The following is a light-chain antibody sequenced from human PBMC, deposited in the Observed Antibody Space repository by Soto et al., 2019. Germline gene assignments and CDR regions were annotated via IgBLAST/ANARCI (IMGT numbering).Light chain of an antibody. CDR3: QQFSSYPLT. CDR1: PSVSGSN. Sequence: EIVLTQSPGTLSLSPGERATLSCRASPSVSGSNLAWYQQKPGQAPRLVIYDASSRATGIPDRFSGGGSGTDFTLTISRLEPEDFAVYYCQQFSSYPLTFGGGTKVDI. J-gene: IGKJ4*01. CDR2: DAS. V-gene: IGKV3-20*01.